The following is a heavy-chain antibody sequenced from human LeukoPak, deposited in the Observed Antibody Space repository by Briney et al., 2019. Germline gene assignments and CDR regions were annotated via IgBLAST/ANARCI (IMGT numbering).Heavy chain of an antibody. Sequence: SETLSLTRTVSGGSISSYYWSWIRQPPGKGLEWIGYIYYSGSTNYNPSLKSRVTISVDTSKNQFSLKLSSVTAADTAVYYCARAPWLDYYYYGMDVWGQGTTVTVSS. J-gene: IGHJ6*02. CDR1: GGSISSYY. D-gene: IGHD6-19*01. CDR3: ARAPWLDYYYYGMDV. V-gene: IGHV4-59*01. CDR2: IYYSGST.